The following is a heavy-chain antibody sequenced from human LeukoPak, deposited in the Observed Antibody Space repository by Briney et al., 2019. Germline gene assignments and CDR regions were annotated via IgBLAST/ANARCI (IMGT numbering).Heavy chain of an antibody. D-gene: IGHD3-10*01. CDR3: ARGPITMVRGVIPFDY. J-gene: IGHJ4*02. Sequence: PSETLSLTCAVYGGSFSGYYWSWIRQPPGKGLEWIGEINHSGSTNYNPSLKSRVTISVDTSKNQFSLKLSSVTAADTAVYYCARGPITMVRGVIPFDYWGQGTLVTVSS. V-gene: IGHV4-34*01. CDR2: INHSGST. CDR1: GGSFSGYY.